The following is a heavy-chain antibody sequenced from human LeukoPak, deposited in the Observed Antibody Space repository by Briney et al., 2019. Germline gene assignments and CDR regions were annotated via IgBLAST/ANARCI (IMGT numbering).Heavy chain of an antibody. CDR1: GFTFDDYA. D-gene: IGHD2-2*02. V-gene: IGHV3-9*01. CDR3: ARGPYDLYAPYYFDY. J-gene: IGHJ4*02. Sequence: QPGRSLRLSCAASGFTFDDYAMYWVRQAPGKGLEWVSGISWNSGSVGYADSVKGRFTISRDDATSSLYLQMNSLRAEDSALYFCARGPYDLYAPYYFDYWGQGTLVTVSS. CDR2: ISWNSGSV.